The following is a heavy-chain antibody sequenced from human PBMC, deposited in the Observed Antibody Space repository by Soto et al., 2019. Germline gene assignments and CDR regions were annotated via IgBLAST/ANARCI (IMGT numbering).Heavy chain of an antibody. CDR2: ISGYNGDT. V-gene: IGHV1-18*01. J-gene: IGHJ6*02. CDR1: GYTFTRYG. D-gene: IGHD2-8*01. CDR3: AKNGQPPYYYYGLDV. Sequence: QGHLVQSGAEVKKPGASVKVSCKASGYTFTRYGISCVRQAPGQGLDWMGWISGYNGDTNYAQNLQGSATMTIDTYTTTAYMELRSLTSDDTAVYYCAKNGQPPYYYYGLDVWGQGTTVTVSS.